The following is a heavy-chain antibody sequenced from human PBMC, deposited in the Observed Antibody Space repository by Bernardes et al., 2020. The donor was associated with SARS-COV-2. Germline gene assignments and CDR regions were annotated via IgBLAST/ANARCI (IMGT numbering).Heavy chain of an antibody. V-gene: IGHV3-74*01. Sequence: GSLRLSFAASGFIFSSYWMHWVRRVPGEGLVWVSRIDTDGSITNYADSVQGRFTISRDNARNTLFLQMNSLRAEDTAVYYCVRDAGGAGSLWGQGTLVTVSS. CDR1: GFIFSSYW. CDR3: VRDAGGAGSL. D-gene: IGHD3-10*01. J-gene: IGHJ4*02. CDR2: IDTDGSIT.